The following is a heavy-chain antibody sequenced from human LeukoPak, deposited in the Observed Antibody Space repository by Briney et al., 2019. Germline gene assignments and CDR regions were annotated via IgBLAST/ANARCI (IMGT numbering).Heavy chain of an antibody. V-gene: IGHV4-4*07. CDR2: IYTSGSA. CDR3: ARSANTIFSRGPDFDY. Sequence: SETLSLTCTVSGGSISSYYWGWIRQPAGKGLEWIGRIYTSGSANYNPSLKSRVTMSLDTSKNQFSLKLSSVTAADTAVYYCARSANTIFSRGPDFDYWGQGTPVTVSS. D-gene: IGHD3-3*01. CDR1: GGSISSYY. J-gene: IGHJ4*02.